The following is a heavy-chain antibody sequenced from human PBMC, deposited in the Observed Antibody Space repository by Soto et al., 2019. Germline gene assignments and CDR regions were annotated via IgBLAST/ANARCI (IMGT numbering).Heavy chain of an antibody. Sequence: QVLLEQSGAEVKRARASVKVSCKASGYTFISYGIAWVRQAPGQGLDRMGWISTYNGNTKYAQRFQDRVTMTTDKSTSTAYLDVRSMRSDETAVYYCARAGYSTSWVGILATGVHGVELDYWGQGALVTVSS. CDR2: ISTYNGNT. CDR3: ARAGYSTSWVGILATGVHGVELDY. J-gene: IGHJ4*02. D-gene: IGHD6-13*01. CDR1: GYTFISYG. V-gene: IGHV1-18*01.